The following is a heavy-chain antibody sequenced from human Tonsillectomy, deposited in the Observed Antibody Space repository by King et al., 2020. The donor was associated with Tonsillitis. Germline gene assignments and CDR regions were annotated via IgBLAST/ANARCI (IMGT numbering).Heavy chain of an antibody. CDR1: GFSFNNAW. Sequence: VQLVESGGGLVKPGGSLRLSCAASGFSFNNAWMSWVRQAPGRGLEWVGRIKSKTDGVTTDYAAPVKGRFNISRYDSKNMLFLQMDSLKTEDTAVYYCTTRYCSGTDCYEAYFDYWGQGTLVTVSS. D-gene: IGHD2-2*01. J-gene: IGHJ4*02. V-gene: IGHV3-15*01. CDR3: TTRYCSGTDCYEAYFDY. CDR2: IKSKTDGVTT.